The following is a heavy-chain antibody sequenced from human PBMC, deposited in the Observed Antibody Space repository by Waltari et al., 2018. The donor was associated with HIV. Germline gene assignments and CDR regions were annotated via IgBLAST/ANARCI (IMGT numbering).Heavy chain of an antibody. CDR2: IWDDGDNK. J-gene: IGHJ4*02. Sequence: QVQLVESGGGVVQPGRSLRLSCAASGFTFSNFAMHWVRQAPGKGVEGVAVIWDDGDNKYYADSVKGRFTIARDNSKNTLYLQMNSLRVEDTAVYYCARGGYYYDISGYYHYWGQGTLVTVSS. D-gene: IGHD3-22*01. V-gene: IGHV3-33*01. CDR1: GFTFSNFA. CDR3: ARGGYYYDISGYYHY.